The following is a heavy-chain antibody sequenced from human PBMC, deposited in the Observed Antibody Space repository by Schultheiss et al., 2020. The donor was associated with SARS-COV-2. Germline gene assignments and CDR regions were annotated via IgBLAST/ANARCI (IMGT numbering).Heavy chain of an antibody. CDR3: ARGPRDIVGATGWDY. CDR1: GGTFSSYA. J-gene: IGHJ4*02. D-gene: IGHD1-26*01. Sequence: SVKVSCKASGGTFSSYAISWVRQAPGQGLEWMGRIIPILGIANYAQKFQGRVTITADKSTSTAYMELSSLRSEDTAVYYCARGPRDIVGATGWDYWGQGTLVTVSS. V-gene: IGHV1-69*04. CDR2: IIPILGIA.